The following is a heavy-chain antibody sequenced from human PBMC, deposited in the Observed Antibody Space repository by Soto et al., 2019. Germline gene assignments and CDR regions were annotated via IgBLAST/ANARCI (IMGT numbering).Heavy chain of an antibody. CDR1: GFTFDDYA. CDR3: AKDTVATAGYGMDV. J-gene: IGHJ6*02. D-gene: IGHD5-12*01. V-gene: IGHV3-9*01. Sequence: EVQLVESGGGLVQPGRSLRLSCAASGFTFDDYAMHWVRQAPGKGLEWVSGISWNSGSIGYADSVKGRFTISRDNAKNSLYLHMNSLRDEDTALYYCAKDTVATAGYGMDVWGPGTTVTVSS. CDR2: ISWNSGSI.